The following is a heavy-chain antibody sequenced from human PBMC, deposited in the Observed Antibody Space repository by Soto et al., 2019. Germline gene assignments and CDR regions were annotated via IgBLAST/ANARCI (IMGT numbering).Heavy chain of an antibody. CDR3: AGVDPTTGRPRGFNPSMPVHFYYHALDV. J-gene: IGHJ6*02. D-gene: IGHD3-10*01. V-gene: IGHV1-69*01. Sequence: QVQLVQSGAEVKKPGSSVRVSCKASGGTISSYVITWVRQAPGQGLEWMGGIIHLFGTPNNAQRFHDRVTICAEDSTKTADRELSSLTSEDTAVYYCAGVDPTTGRPRGFNPSMPVHFYYHALDVWGQGTTVTVSS. CDR1: GGTISSYV. CDR2: IIHLFGTP.